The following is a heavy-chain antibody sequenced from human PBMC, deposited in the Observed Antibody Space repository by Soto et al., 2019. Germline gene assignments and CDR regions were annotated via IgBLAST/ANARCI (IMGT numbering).Heavy chain of an antibody. D-gene: IGHD2-2*01. V-gene: IGHV3-21*01. Sequence: EVQLVESGGGLVKPGGSLRLSCAASGFTFSSYSMNWVRQAPGKGLEWVSSISSSSSYMYYADSVKGRFTISRDNAKNSLYLQMNSLRAEDTAVYYCARDRGSAASSGGYYYYYYMDVWGKGTTVTVSS. CDR2: ISSSSSYM. J-gene: IGHJ6*03. CDR3: ARDRGSAASSGGYYYYYYMDV. CDR1: GFTFSSYS.